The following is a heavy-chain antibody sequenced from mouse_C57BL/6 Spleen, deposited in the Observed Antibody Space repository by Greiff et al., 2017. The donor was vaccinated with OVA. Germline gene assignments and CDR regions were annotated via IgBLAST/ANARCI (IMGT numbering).Heavy chain of an antibody. Sequence: EVQLKHSGPELVKPGASVKIPCKASGYTFTDYNMDWVKQSHGKSLEWIGDINPNNGGTIYNQKFKGKATLTVDKSSSTAYMELRSLTSEDTAVFYCARKGYGSSYDWYFDVWGTGTTVTVSS. CDR3: ARKGYGSSYDWYFDV. D-gene: IGHD1-1*01. CDR2: INPNNGGT. CDR1: GYTFTDYN. J-gene: IGHJ1*03. V-gene: IGHV1-18*01.